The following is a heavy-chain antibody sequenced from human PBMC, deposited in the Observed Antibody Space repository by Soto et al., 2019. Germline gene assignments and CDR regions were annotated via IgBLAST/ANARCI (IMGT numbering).Heavy chain of an antibody. V-gene: IGHV4-31*03. J-gene: IGHJ6*02. CDR1: GGSISSGGYY. CDR2: IYYSGST. D-gene: IGHD2-15*01. CDR3: ARDRISLHDYYGMDV. Sequence: LSLTCTVSGGSISSGGYYWSWIRQHPGKGLEWIGYIYYSGSTYYNPSLKSRVTISVDTSKNQFSLKLSSVTAADTAVYYCARDRISLHDYYGMDVWGQGTTVTVSS.